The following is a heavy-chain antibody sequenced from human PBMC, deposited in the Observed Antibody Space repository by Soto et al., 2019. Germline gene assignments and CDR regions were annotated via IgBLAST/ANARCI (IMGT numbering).Heavy chain of an antibody. D-gene: IGHD6-13*01. Sequence: LRLSCAASGFTFSSYWMSWVRQAPGKGLEWVANIKQDGSEKYYVDSVKGRFTISRDNAKNSLYLQMNSLRAEDTAVYYCARGYSSSWYAGSYFDYWGQGTLVTVSS. CDR2: IKQDGSEK. CDR1: GFTFSSYW. V-gene: IGHV3-7*01. CDR3: ARGYSSSWYAGSYFDY. J-gene: IGHJ4*02.